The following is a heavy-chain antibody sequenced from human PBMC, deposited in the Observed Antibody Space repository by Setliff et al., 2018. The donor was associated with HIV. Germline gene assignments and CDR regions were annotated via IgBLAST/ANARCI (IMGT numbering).Heavy chain of an antibody. Sequence: GSLRLSCAASGFTCSTYWMSWVRQAPGKGVEWVANIKQDGSEKNYMDSVKGRFTISRDNAKNSLYLQMNSLRVEDTAVYYCATDCAVVGGTGSLDSWGQGTLVTVSS. CDR3: ATDCAVVGGTGSLDS. CDR2: IKQDGSEK. J-gene: IGHJ4*02. V-gene: IGHV3-7*05. CDR1: GFTCSTYW. D-gene: IGHD1-26*01.